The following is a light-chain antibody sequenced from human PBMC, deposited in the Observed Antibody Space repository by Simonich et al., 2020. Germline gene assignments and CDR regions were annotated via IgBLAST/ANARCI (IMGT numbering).Light chain of an antibody. J-gene: IGKJ2*01. CDR3: QQYYSTPPT. CDR1: QSVLYSSNNKND. V-gene: IGKV4-1*01. CDR2: WAA. Sequence: DIVMTQSPDSLAVSLGERATINCKYSQSVLYSSNNKNDLAWYQQKPGQPPKLLIYWAATRESGVPDRFSGSGSGTDFTLTISSLQAEDVAVYYCQQYYSTPPTFGQGTKLEIK.